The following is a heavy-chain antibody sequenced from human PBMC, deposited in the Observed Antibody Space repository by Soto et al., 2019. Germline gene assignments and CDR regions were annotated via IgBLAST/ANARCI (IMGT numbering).Heavy chain of an antibody. CDR2: IYWDDDK. V-gene: IGHV2-5*02. CDR3: AHSLIGYYYDSSGSNWFDP. Sequence: QITLKESGPTLVKPTQTLTLTCTFSGFSLSTSGVGVGWIRQPPGKALEWLALIYWDDDKRYSPSLKSRLTITKDTSKNQLVLTMTNMDPVDPATYYCAHSLIGYYYDSSGSNWFDPWGQGTLVTVSS. J-gene: IGHJ5*02. CDR1: GFSLSTSGVG. D-gene: IGHD3-22*01.